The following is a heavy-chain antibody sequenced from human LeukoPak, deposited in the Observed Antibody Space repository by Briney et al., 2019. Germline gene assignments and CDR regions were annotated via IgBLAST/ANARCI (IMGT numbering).Heavy chain of an antibody. CDR2: IKYDGIER. D-gene: IGHD6-13*01. J-gene: IGHJ4*02. Sequence: GGSLRLSCAASGFTFSSYWMHWVRQAPGKGLVWVARIKYDGIERGYADSVKGRFTISRDNAKNTLYPQMNSLRAEDTAVYYCGRESVAAGLGHWGQGTLVTVST. CDR3: GRESVAAGLGH. V-gene: IGHV3-74*01. CDR1: GFTFSSYW.